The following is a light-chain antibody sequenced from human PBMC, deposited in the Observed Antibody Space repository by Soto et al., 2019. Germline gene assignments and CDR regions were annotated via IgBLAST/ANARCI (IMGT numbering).Light chain of an antibody. CDR3: CSYAGSSTYV. CDR2: EVS. CDR1: SRDVGSYNL. J-gene: IGLJ1*01. Sequence: QSVLTQPASVSGSPGQSITISCTGTSRDVGSYNLVSWYQQHPGKAPKLMIYEVSKRPSGVSNRFSGSKSGNTPSLTISGLQAEDEADYYCCSYAGSSTYVFGTGTKVTVL. V-gene: IGLV2-23*02.